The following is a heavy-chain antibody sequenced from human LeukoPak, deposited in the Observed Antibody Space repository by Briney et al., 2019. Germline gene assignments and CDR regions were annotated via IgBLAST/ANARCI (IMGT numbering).Heavy chain of an antibody. CDR1: GGSISSGSYY. D-gene: IGHD6-13*01. CDR3: ARENSSLDY. J-gene: IGHJ4*02. CDR2: IYTSGST. Sequence: SQTLSLTCTVSGGSISSGSYYWSWLRQPAGKGLEWIGRIYTSGSTNYNPSLKSRVTISVDTSKNQFSLKLSSVTAADTAVYYCARENSSLDYWGQGTLVTVSS. V-gene: IGHV4-61*02.